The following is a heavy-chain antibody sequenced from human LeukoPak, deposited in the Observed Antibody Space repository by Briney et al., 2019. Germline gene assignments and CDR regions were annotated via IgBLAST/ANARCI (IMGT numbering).Heavy chain of an antibody. CDR2: IKKDGNDK. D-gene: IGHD1-26*01. CDR1: GFTFSSYW. J-gene: IGHJ4*02. Sequence: GGSLRLSWAASGFTFSSYWMSWVRQAPGKWLGWVANIKKDGNDKYYVDSVNGRFTISRDNAKNSLYLQMNTLRAEDMVVYYGATYGWSYYSFRYWGQGTLVTVSS. CDR3: ATYGWSYYSFRY. V-gene: IGHV3-7*01.